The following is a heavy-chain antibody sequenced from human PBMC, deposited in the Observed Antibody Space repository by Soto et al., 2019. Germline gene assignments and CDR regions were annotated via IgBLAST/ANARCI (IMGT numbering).Heavy chain of an antibody. J-gene: IGHJ4*02. D-gene: IGHD5-18*01. CDR3: AKDAVEVQLWLPLYYFDY. CDR1: GFTFSSYA. V-gene: IGHV3-23*01. Sequence: GGSLRLSCAASGFTFSSYAMSWVRQAPGKGLEWVSAISGSGGSTYYADSVKGRFTISRDNSKNTLYLQMNSLRAEDTAVYYCAKDAVEVQLWLPLYYFDYWGQGTLVTVSS. CDR2: ISGSGGST.